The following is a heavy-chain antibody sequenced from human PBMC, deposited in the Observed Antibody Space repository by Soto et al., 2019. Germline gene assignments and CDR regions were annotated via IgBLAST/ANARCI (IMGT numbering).Heavy chain of an antibody. CDR1: GYTFTSYA. Sequence: ASVKVSCKASGYTFTSYAMHWVRQAPGQRLEWMGWINAGNGNTKYSQKFQGRVTITRDTSASTAYMELSSLRSEDTAVYYWARVWRGTLSSYYGRDVGGKGTPVPV. CDR3: ARVWRGTLSSYYGRDV. CDR2: INAGNGNT. J-gene: IGHJ6*04. V-gene: IGHV1-3*01. D-gene: IGHD3-3*01.